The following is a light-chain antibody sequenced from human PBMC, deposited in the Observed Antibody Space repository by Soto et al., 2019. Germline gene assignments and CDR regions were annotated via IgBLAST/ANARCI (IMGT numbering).Light chain of an antibody. Sequence: DIQMTQSPSSLSAFVGDRITITCRPSQTIRNYVNWYQQRPGKAPKFLFYGASTLQSGVPSRFSGRSSGTDFTLTIDSVQPEDFAIYVCQQSDKTPWTFGQGTKVEF. CDR1: QTIRNY. CDR2: GAS. CDR3: QQSDKTPWT. V-gene: IGKV1-39*01. J-gene: IGKJ1*01.